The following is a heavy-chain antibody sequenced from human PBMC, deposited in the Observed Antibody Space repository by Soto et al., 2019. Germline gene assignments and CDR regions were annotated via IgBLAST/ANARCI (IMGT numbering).Heavy chain of an antibody. V-gene: IGHV4-59*01. CDR3: GTRDYYGMDV. CDR1: GGSISSYY. CDR2: IYYSGST. J-gene: IGHJ6*02. Sequence: SETLSLTCTVSGGSISSYYWSWIRQPPGKGLEWIGYIYYSGSTNYNPSLKSRVTISVDTSKNQFSLKLSSVTAADTAVYYCGTRDYYGMDVWGQGTTVT. D-gene: IGHD3-3*01.